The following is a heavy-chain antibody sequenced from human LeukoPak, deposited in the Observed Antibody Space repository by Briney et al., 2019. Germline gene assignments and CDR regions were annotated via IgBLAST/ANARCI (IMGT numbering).Heavy chain of an antibody. J-gene: IGHJ4*02. Sequence: PSETLSLTCTVSGGSISSYYWSWIRQPAGKGLEWIGRIYTSGSTNYNPSLKSRVTMSVDTSKNQFSLKTNSVTAADTAVYYCATLGGYNSLYFDYWGQGTLVTVSS. CDR2: IYTSGST. CDR3: ATLGGYNSLYFDY. D-gene: IGHD3-16*01. V-gene: IGHV4-4*07. CDR1: GGSISSYY.